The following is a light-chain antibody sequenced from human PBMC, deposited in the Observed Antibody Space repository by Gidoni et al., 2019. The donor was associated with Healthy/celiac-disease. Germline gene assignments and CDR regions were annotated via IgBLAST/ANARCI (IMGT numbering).Light chain of an antibody. CDR1: QSVSSY. Sequence: EIVLTQSPATLSLSPGERATLSCRASQSVSSYLAWYQQKPGHAPRLLIYAASNRANVIPARFSGSASGTDFTLTISSLEPEDSAVYYCQQRSNWLTFGGGTKVEIK. J-gene: IGKJ4*01. CDR3: QQRSNWLT. CDR2: AAS. V-gene: IGKV3-11*01.